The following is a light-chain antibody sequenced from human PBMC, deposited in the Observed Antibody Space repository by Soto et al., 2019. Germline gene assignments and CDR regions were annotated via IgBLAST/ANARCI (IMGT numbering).Light chain of an antibody. Sequence: EIVLTQSPGALSLSPGERATLSCRVSQSVTNTYLAWYQQKPGQAPRLLIYGTSNRASGIPDRFSGSGSGTDLTLTLRRLEPEDFAVYYCQQYGSSPPDTFGQGTKLEIK. V-gene: IGKV3-20*01. J-gene: IGKJ2*01. CDR2: GTS. CDR3: QQYGSSPPDT. CDR1: QSVTNTY.